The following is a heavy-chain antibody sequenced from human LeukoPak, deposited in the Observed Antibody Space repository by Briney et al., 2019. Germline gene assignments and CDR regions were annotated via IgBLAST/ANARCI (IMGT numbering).Heavy chain of an antibody. CDR3: VEGGAARFDY. CDR1: GITFNSYT. Sequence: GGSLRLSCAASGITFNSYTMNWVRQAPGKGLEWVSSISSSSYIYYAASVKGRFTISRDNAKNSLYLQMHRLRAEDTAVYYCVEGGAARFDYWGQGTLVAVSS. V-gene: IGHV3-21*04. J-gene: IGHJ4*02. D-gene: IGHD5-18*01. CDR2: ISSSSYI.